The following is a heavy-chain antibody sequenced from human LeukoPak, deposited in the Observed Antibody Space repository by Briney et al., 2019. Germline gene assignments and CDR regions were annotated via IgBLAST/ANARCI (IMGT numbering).Heavy chain of an antibody. J-gene: IGHJ4*02. D-gene: IGHD4-17*01. CDR2: INHSGSA. CDR3: ARGQGTVTTH. Sequence: SETLSLTCAVSGGSFSGYYWTWIRQPPGKGLEWIGEINHSGSANYNPSLKSRVTISLDTSKNQFSLKLSSVTAADTAVYYCARGQGTVTTHWGQGALVAVSS. CDR1: GGSFSGYY. V-gene: IGHV4-34*01.